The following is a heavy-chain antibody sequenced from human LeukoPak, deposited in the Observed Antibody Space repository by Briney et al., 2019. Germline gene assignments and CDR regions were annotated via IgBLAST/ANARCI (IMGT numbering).Heavy chain of an antibody. CDR2: ARDKPNGYTT. Sequence: GGSLRLSCVASGFSFSDHFMGWVRQAPGKGLEWVGRARDKPNGYTTEYAASVKGRFTISRDESTRSVYLQMSSLKTEDTAVYYCARVGGTVIRGIIVTRLDYWGQGTLVTVSS. CDR1: GFSFSDHF. CDR3: ARVGGTVIRGIIVTRLDY. V-gene: IGHV3-72*01. D-gene: IGHD3-10*01. J-gene: IGHJ4*02.